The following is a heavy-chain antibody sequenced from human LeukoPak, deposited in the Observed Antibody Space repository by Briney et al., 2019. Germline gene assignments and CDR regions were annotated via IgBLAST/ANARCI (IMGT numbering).Heavy chain of an antibody. CDR2: INPSGSST. CDR1: GYTFTSYY. Sequence: GASVMVSFKASGYTFTSYYMHWVRQAPGQGLEWMGIINPSGSSTSYAQKFQGRVTMTRDTSTSTVYMELSSLRSEDTAVYYCARDHCSGGSCYSVEFWGQGTLVTVSS. D-gene: IGHD2-15*01. CDR3: ARDHCSGGSCYSVEF. J-gene: IGHJ4*02. V-gene: IGHV1-46*01.